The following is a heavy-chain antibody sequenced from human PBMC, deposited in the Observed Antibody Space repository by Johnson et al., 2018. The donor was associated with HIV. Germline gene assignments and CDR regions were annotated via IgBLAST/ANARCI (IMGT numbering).Heavy chain of an antibody. CDR1: GFTFSSYA. J-gene: IGHJ3*02. V-gene: IGHV3-30-3*01. Sequence: QVQLVESGGGVVQPGRSLRLSCAASGFTFSSYAMHWVRQAPGKGLEWVAVISYDGSNKYYADSVTGRFTISRDNSKNTLYLQMNSLRAEDTALYYYARQTLRAFDIWGQGTMVTVSS. CDR2: ISYDGSNK. CDR3: ARQTLRAFDI.